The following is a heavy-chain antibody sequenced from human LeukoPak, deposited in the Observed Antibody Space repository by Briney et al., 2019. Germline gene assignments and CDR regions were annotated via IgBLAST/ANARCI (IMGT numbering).Heavy chain of an antibody. D-gene: IGHD3-10*01. Sequence: KPSETLSLTCTVSGGSISSYYWSWIRQPPGKGLEWIGYIYYSGSTNYNPSLKSRVTISVDTSKNQFSLKLSSVTAADTAVYYCARGSGIKLDYWGQGTLVTVSS. V-gene: IGHV4-59*01. CDR2: IYYSGST. CDR3: ARGSGIKLDY. CDR1: GGSISSYY. J-gene: IGHJ4*02.